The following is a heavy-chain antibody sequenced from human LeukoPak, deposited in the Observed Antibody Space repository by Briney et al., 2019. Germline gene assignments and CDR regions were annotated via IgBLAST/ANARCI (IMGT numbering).Heavy chain of an antibody. Sequence: PGGSLRLSCAASGFTFSGSVMHWVRQAAGKGLEWVGRIRSKRNNYATAYAASVKGRFTISRDDSKNTVYLHMDRLKTGDTALYYCSRLEDSSPIEVALDIWGQGAVVTVSS. CDR1: GFTFSGSV. CDR3: SRLEDSSPIEVALDI. D-gene: IGHD6-13*01. V-gene: IGHV3-73*01. CDR2: IRSKRNNYAT. J-gene: IGHJ3*02.